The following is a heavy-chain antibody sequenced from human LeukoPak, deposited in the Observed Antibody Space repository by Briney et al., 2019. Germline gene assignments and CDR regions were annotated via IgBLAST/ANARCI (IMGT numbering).Heavy chain of an antibody. D-gene: IGHD2/OR15-2a*01. V-gene: IGHV3-21*01. CDR2: ISSSSSYI. CDR3: ATPFVYYGMDV. Sequence: GGSLRLSCAASGFTFSSCSMNWVRQAPGKGLEWVSSISSSSSYIYYADSVKGRFTISRDNAKNSLYLQMNSLRAEDTAVYYCATPFVYYGMDVWGQGTTVTVSS. CDR1: GFTFSSCS. J-gene: IGHJ6*02.